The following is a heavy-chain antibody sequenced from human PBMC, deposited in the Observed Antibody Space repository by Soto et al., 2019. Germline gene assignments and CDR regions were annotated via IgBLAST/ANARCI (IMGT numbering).Heavy chain of an antibody. CDR1: GYTFTSYR. CDR3: ASSPCSSRTSCYTTQCYYYGMDV. Sequence: RASVDVSCKPSGYTFTSYRISWVLEAPGQGLEWMGWISAYNGNTNYAQKLQGRVTMTTDTSTSTAYMGLRRLLSDNTAVYYCASSPCSSRTSCYTTQCYYYGMDVWGQGTTVTVSS. J-gene: IGHJ6*02. D-gene: IGHD2-2*02. V-gene: IGHV1-18*04. CDR2: ISAYNGNT.